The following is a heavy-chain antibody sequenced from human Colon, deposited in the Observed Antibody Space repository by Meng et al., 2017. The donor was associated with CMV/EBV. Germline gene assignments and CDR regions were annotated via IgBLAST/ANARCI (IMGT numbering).Heavy chain of an antibody. D-gene: IGHD1-26*01. CDR3: ARPSSGSYNYGMDV. V-gene: IGHV4-59*01. CDR1: GGSISSYY. CDR2: IYYSGST. Sequence: SETLSLTCTVSGGSISSYYWSWIRQPPGKGLEWIGYIYYSGSTNYNPSLKSRVTISVDTSKNQFSLKLSSVTAADTAVYYCARPSSGSYNYGMDVWGQGTTVTDSS. J-gene: IGHJ6*02.